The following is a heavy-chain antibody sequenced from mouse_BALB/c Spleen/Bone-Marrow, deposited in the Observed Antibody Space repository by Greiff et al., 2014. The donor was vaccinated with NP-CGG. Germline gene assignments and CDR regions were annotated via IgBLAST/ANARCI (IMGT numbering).Heavy chain of an antibody. Sequence: VQLQQSGAELLKPGASVKLSCTASGFNIKDTYMHWVKQRPEQGLEWIGRIDPANGNTKYDPKFQGKATITADTSSNTAYLQLSSLTSEDTAVYYCAKYGGLRYAMDYWGQGTSVTVSS. V-gene: IGHV14-3*02. D-gene: IGHD2-4*01. CDR3: AKYGGLRYAMDY. CDR1: GFNIKDTY. CDR2: IDPANGNT. J-gene: IGHJ4*01.